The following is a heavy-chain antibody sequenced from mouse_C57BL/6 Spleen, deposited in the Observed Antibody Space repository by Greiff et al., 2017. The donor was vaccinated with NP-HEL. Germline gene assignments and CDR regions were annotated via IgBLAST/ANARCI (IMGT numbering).Heavy chain of an antibody. J-gene: IGHJ4*01. D-gene: IGHD3-2*02. Sequence: EVKLVESGPGLVKPSQSLSLTCSVSGYSLTSGYYWYWIRQFPGNNLEWMGYISYDGSNNYNPSLKNRISITRDTSKNQFFLKLNSVTTEDTATYYCARGSSGPYAMDYWGQGTSVTVSS. V-gene: IGHV3-6*01. CDR1: GYSLTSGYY. CDR3: ARGSSGPYAMDY. CDR2: ISYDGSN.